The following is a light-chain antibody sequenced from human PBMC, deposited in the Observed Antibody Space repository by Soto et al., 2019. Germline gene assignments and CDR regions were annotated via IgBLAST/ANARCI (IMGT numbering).Light chain of an antibody. CDR2: DVN. CDR3: CSYAGNYNLV. V-gene: IGLV2-11*01. Sequence: QSALTQPRSVSGSPGQSVTISCTGASSDVRSYNYVSWYQQHPGKAPKLIIYDVNYRPSGVPDRFSGSQSGNRASLTISGLQTDDEADYYCCSYAGNYNLVFGGGTKLT. CDR1: SSDVRSYNY. J-gene: IGLJ2*01.